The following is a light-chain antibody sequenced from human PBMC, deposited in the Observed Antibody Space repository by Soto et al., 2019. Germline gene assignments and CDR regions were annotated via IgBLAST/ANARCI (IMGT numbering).Light chain of an antibody. Sequence: QPVLTQPPSVSGAPGQRVTISCTGSSSNIGAGYDVHWYQQLPGTAPKLLIYGNSNRPSGVPDQFSGSKSGTSASLAITGLQAEDGADYYCQSSDSSLSGSVFGGGTKLTGL. CDR1: SSNIGAGYD. CDR3: QSSDSSLSGSV. V-gene: IGLV1-40*01. CDR2: GNS. J-gene: IGLJ2*01.